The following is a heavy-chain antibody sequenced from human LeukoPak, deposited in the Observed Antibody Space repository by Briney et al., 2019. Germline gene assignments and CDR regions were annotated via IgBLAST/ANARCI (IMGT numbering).Heavy chain of an antibody. D-gene: IGHD3-22*01. Sequence: GGSLRLSCAASGFTFSSYGMHWVRQAPGKGLEWVAVISYDGSNKYYADSVKGRFTITRDNSKNTLYLQMNSLRAEDTAVYYCAKDNRFDYYDSSGYSAWGQGTLVTVPS. V-gene: IGHV3-30*18. J-gene: IGHJ5*02. CDR3: AKDNRFDYYDSSGYSA. CDR1: GFTFSSYG. CDR2: ISYDGSNK.